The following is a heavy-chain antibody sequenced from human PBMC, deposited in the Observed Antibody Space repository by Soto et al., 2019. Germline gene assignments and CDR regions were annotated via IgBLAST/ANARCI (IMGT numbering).Heavy chain of an antibody. V-gene: IGHV3-43*01. Sequence: GGSLRLSCAASGFTFDDYTMHWVRQAPGKGLEWVSLISWDGGSTYYADPVKGRFTISRDNSKNSLYLQMNSLRTEDTALYYCAKDYCSSTSCAAPGIWGQGTMVTVSS. CDR1: GFTFDDYT. D-gene: IGHD2-2*01. CDR3: AKDYCSSTSCAAPGI. CDR2: ISWDGGST. J-gene: IGHJ3*02.